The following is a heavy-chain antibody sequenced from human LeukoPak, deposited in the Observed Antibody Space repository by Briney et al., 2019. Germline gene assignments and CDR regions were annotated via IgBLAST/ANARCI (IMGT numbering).Heavy chain of an antibody. V-gene: IGHV4-39*02. CDR3: AREGYSPFFDY. Sequence: PSETLSLTCTVSGGSISSSSYDWGWIRQPPGKGLEWSGSIYYSGSTYYNPSLKSRVTISVDTSKNHFSLKLSSVTAADTAVYYCAREGYSPFFDYWGQGTLVTVSS. D-gene: IGHD5-18*01. CDR1: GGSISSSSYD. J-gene: IGHJ4*02. CDR2: IYYSGST.